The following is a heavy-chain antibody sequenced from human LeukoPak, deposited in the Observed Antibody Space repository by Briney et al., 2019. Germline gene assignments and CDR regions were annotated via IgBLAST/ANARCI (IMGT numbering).Heavy chain of an antibody. CDR3: ARGWSPYAHLDV. D-gene: IGHD1-1*01. J-gene: IGHJ6*02. CDR1: GGSFSGYY. Sequence: PSETLSLTCAVYGGSFSGYYWSWIRQPPGKGLEWIGEINHSGSTNYNPSLKSRVTISVDTSKNQFSLKLSSVTAADTAVYYCARGWSPYAHLDVWGQGTTVTVSS. CDR2: INHSGST. V-gene: IGHV4-34*01.